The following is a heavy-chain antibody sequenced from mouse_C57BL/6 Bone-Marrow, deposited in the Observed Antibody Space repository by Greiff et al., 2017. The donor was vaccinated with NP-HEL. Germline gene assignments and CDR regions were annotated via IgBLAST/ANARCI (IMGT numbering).Heavy chain of an antibody. CDR3: ARLGITTVVATYDY. CDR1: GYAFSSSW. Sequence: VHLVESGPELVKPGASVKISCKASGYAFSSSWMNWVKQRPGKGLEWIGRIYPGDGDTNYNGKFKGKATLTADKSSSTAYMQLSSLTSEDSAVYFCARLGITTVVATYDYWGQGTTLTVSS. D-gene: IGHD1-1*01. CDR2: IYPGDGDT. V-gene: IGHV1-82*01. J-gene: IGHJ2*01.